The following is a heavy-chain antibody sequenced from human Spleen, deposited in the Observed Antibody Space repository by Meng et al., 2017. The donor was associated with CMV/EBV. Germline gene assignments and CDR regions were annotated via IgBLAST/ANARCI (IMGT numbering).Heavy chain of an antibody. D-gene: IGHD3-16*02. CDR2: ITPAFETA. Sequence: SVKVSCKASGGTFSSSSLMWVRQAPGQGLEWLGGITPAFETADYAQKFRDRVMISTDDSATTAYMEMSSLGSEDTAVYFCARGPRITVGGVIIWPLEDWGQGTLVTVS. J-gene: IGHJ4*02. CDR3: ARGPRITVGGVIIWPLED. CDR1: GGTFSSSS. V-gene: IGHV1-69*05.